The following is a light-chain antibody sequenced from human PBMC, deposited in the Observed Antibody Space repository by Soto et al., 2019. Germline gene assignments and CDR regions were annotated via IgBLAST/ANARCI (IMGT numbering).Light chain of an antibody. CDR3: QQYGSSPQT. CDR2: GAS. V-gene: IGKV3-20*01. Sequence: EIVLTQSPDTLSLSPGDRATLSCRASQSVSSYLAWYQQKPGQAPRLLIYGASSRATGIPDSFSGSGSGTDFTLTISRLEPEDFAVYYCQQYGSSPQTFGQGTKV. J-gene: IGKJ1*01. CDR1: QSVSSY.